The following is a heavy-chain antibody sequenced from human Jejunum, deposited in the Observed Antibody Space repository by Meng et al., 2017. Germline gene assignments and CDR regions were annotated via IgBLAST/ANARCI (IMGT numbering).Heavy chain of an antibody. V-gene: IGHV3-7*01. CDR1: GFRFSSYA. CDR2: IRKEGSER. CDR3: TKDPWYYYDSTTEMQV. J-gene: IGHJ4*02. Sequence: GESLKISCAASGFRFSSYAMSWVRQAPGKGLEWVANIRKEGSERNYVDSVKGRFIISRDNAKNSLFLEMNSLRAEDTAVYYCTKDPWYYYDSTTEMQVWGQGPLVTVSS. D-gene: IGHD3-22*01.